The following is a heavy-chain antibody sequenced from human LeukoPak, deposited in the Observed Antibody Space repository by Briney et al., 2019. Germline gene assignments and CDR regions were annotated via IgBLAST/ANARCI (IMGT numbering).Heavy chain of an antibody. Sequence: PGRSLRLSCAASEFTFSSYALHWVRQAPGKGLQWVAVISYDGNTIHYADSVKGRFIISRDASKNTLYLQMNSLRAEDTAVYYCARSGGLQKFDYWGQGTLVTVSS. CDR1: EFTFSSYA. CDR2: ISYDGNTI. CDR3: ARSGGLQKFDY. J-gene: IGHJ4*02. V-gene: IGHV3-30-3*01. D-gene: IGHD4-11*01.